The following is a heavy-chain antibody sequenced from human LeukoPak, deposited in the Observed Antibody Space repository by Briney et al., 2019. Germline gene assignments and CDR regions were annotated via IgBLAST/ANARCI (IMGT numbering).Heavy chain of an antibody. D-gene: IGHD3-16*01. CDR1: GYTFTSYD. V-gene: IGHV1-8*03. J-gene: IGHJ4*02. CDR2: MNPNSGNT. CDR3: ARAPHRNLLLNYDYVFDY. Sequence: ASVKASCKASGYTFTSYDISWVRQSSGQGHEWMGWMNPNSGNTDYAQKFQGRVTFTRDTSITTAYMELSSLGSEDTAVYYCARAPHRNLLLNYDYVFDYWGQGTLVTVSS.